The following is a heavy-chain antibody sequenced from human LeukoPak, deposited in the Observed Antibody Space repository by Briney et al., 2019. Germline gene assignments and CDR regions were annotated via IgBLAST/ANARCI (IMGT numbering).Heavy chain of an antibody. CDR1: GGTFSSYA. Sequence: GASVKVSCKASGGTFSSYAISWVRQAPGQGLERRGGIIPIFGTANYAQKFQGTVTITADKSTSTAYMELGSLRSEDTAVYYCARVGGSYLGDYWGQGTLVTVSS. CDR3: ARVGGSYLGDY. J-gene: IGHJ4*02. CDR2: IIPIFGTA. D-gene: IGHD1-26*01. V-gene: IGHV1-69*06.